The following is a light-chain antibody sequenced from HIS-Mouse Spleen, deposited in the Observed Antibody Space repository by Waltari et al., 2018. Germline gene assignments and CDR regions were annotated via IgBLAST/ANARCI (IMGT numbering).Light chain of an antibody. CDR1: ALPKKY. Sequence: SYELTQPPSVSVSPGQTARIPCSGDALPKKYAYWYQRKSGQAPGLVSDEDSKRHSGIPGEFSGSSSGTMATLTISGAQVEDEADYYCYSTDSSGNHRVFGGGTKLTVL. CDR3: YSTDSSGNHRV. CDR2: EDS. J-gene: IGLJ2*01. V-gene: IGLV3-10*01.